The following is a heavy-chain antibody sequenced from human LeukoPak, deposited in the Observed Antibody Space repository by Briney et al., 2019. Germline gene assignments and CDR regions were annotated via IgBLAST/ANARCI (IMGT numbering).Heavy chain of an antibody. J-gene: IGHJ6*03. CDR2: INPNSGGT. CDR1: GYTFTGYY. V-gene: IGHV1-2*02. D-gene: IGHD2-15*01. Sequence: GASVKVSCKASGYTFTGYYMHWVRQAPGQGLEWMGWINPNSGGTNYAQKFQGRVTMTRDTSISTAYMELSRLRSDDTAVYYCARDGALGYCSGGSCYYYYYYMDVWGKGTTVTISS. CDR3: ARDGALGYCSGGSCYYYYYYMDV.